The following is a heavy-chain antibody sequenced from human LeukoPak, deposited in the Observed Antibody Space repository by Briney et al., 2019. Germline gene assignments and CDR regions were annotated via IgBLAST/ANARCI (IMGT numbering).Heavy chain of an antibody. J-gene: IGHJ4*02. V-gene: IGHV4-39*01. CDR1: GGSISSSSYY. D-gene: IGHD3-10*01. Sequence: SEALSLTCTVSGGSISSSSYYWRWIRQPPGKGLEWIGSIYYSGSTYYNPSLKSRVTISVDTSKNQFSLTLSSVTAADTAVYYCASFYGSGSYYPKPDYWGQGTLVTVSS. CDR2: IYYSGST. CDR3: ASFYGSGSYYPKPDY.